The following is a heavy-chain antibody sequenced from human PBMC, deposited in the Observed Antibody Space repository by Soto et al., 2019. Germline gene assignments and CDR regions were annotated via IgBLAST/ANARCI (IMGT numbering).Heavy chain of an antibody. CDR1: GGSISSYY. J-gene: IGHJ3*02. D-gene: IGHD6-13*01. CDR3: ARGGSSWYDAFDI. V-gene: IGHV4-59*01. CDR2: IYYSGST. Sequence: SETLSLTCTVSGGSISSYYWSWIRQPPGKGLEWIGYIYYSGSTNYNPSLKSRVTISVDTSKNQFSLKLSSVTAADTAVYYCARGGSSWYDAFDIWGQGTMVTLSS.